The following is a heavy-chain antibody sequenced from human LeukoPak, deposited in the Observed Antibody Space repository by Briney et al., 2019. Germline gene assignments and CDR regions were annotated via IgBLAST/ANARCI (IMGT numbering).Heavy chain of an antibody. V-gene: IGHV3-7*01. CDR3: ATLYCSTTSCFDY. D-gene: IGHD2-2*01. CDR2: IRRDGNEK. Sequence: GGSLRLSCAASGFTFSSYWMSWVRQAPGKGLEWVANIRRDGNEKYYVDSVKGRFTISRDNAKNSLYLQMNSLRAEDTAVYYCATLYCSTTSCFDYWGQGTLVTVSS. J-gene: IGHJ4*02. CDR1: GFTFSSYW.